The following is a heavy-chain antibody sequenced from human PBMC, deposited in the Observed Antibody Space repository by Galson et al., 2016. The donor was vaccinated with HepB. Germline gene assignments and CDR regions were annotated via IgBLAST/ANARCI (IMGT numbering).Heavy chain of an antibody. CDR3: VKDNDHYLFDL. D-gene: IGHD2-21*01. CDR2: ISDSGGSI. V-gene: IGHV3-23*01. CDR1: GFPFSTYG. Sequence: SLRLSCAASGFPFSTYGMSWVRQAPGKGLEWVSGISDSGGSIYSADSVKGRFTISRDNSKNTLYLQMNSLRAEDTAVYYCVKDNDHYLFDLWGQGTLVSASS. J-gene: IGHJ4*02.